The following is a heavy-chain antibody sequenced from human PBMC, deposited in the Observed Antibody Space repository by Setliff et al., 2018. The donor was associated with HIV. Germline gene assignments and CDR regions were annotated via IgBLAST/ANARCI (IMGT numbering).Heavy chain of an antibody. Sequence: SETLSLTCTVSGVSITNGTFYWNWIRQPAGKGLEWIGRIAKTGSTNYNPSLKSRLTISMDTSKNQFSLKLNSVTAADTAVYYCARDFKRYNSPCRFDPWGPGTLVTVS. J-gene: IGHJ5*02. CDR1: GVSITNGTFY. V-gene: IGHV4-61*02. CDR3: ARDFKRYNSPCRFDP. D-gene: IGHD5-12*01. CDR2: IAKTGST.